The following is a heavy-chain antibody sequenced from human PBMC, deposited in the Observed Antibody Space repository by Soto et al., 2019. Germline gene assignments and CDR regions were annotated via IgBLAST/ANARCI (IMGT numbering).Heavy chain of an antibody. CDR1: TGSTNSFY. J-gene: IGHJ4*02. CDR3: ARSRDGYNLNPIDQ. CDR2: FFYTGST. V-gene: IGHV4-59*01. D-gene: IGHD5-12*01. Sequence: QVQLQVSGPGLVKPSATLPLSCTVSTGSTNSFYWSWIRQPPGKGLEWIGYFFYTGSTNHNPSLKSRVTISLDMSSSQFSLSLSSVTAADTAMYYCARSRDGYNLNPIDQWGQGLLVTVSS.